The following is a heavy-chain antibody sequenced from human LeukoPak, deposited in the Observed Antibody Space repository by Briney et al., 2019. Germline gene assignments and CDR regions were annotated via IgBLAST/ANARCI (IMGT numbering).Heavy chain of an antibody. Sequence: NPRESLKISCKGPGYTFTHYWISWVRQVPGKGLEWMGRIDPSDSYVNYSPSFQGHATISVDKSISTAYLQWSSLKASDTAMYYCARQGLGRNIDYWGQGTLVTVSS. CDR2: IDPSDSYV. CDR3: ARQGLGRNIDY. V-gene: IGHV5-10-1*01. J-gene: IGHJ4*02. D-gene: IGHD6-19*01. CDR1: GYTFTHYW.